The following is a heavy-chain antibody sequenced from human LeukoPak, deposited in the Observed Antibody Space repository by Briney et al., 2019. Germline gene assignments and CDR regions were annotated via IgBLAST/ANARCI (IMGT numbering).Heavy chain of an antibody. Sequence: SETLSLTCAVSGGSISTYYWSWIRQPPGKGLEWIGYIHYSGSTNYNPSLKSRVIISLDTSKNQFSLKLNSVTAADTAVYYCARHSGHYSSSWIDYWGQGALVTVSS. CDR3: ARHSGHYSSSWIDY. CDR2: IHYSGST. V-gene: IGHV4-59*08. CDR1: GGSISTYY. D-gene: IGHD6-13*01. J-gene: IGHJ4*02.